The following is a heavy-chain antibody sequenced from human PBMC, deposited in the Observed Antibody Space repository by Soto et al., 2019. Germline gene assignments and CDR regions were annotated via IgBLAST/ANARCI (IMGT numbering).Heavy chain of an antibody. D-gene: IGHD4-17*01. CDR1: SGSISTYY. V-gene: IGHV4-59*01. CDR3: ARVLYGDYSLQASDL. Sequence: QVQLQESGPGLVKPSETLSLTCTVSSGSISTYYWSWSRQPPGQGLECIGYVYYSGYTNYNPSLKSRVTISVDTSNTQFSLKLTSVTAADTAVYFCARVLYGDYSLQASDLWCQGKRVTVSS. J-gene: IGHJ3*01. CDR2: VYYSGYT.